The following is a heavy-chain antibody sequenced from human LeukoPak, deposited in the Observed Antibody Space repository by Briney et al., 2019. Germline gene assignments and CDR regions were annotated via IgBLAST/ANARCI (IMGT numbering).Heavy chain of an antibody. D-gene: IGHD4-17*01. CDR1: GYTFTTYH. J-gene: IGHJ4*02. CDR3: ARTTSLTASGYDY. V-gene: IGHV1-8*03. Sequence: ASVKVSCKTSGYTFTTYHINWVRQATGQGLVWLGWMNPYSGDRGYAQKFQGRLSITSDTSMSTAYMELSSLRSDDTAVYFCARTTSLTASGYDYWGQGTLVTVSS. CDR2: MNPYSGDR.